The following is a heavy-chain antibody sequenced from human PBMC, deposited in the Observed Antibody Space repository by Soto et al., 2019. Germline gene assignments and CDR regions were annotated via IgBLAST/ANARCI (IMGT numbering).Heavy chain of an antibody. CDR2: ISSSSSTI. CDR1: GFTFSSYS. V-gene: IGHV3-48*01. D-gene: IGHD3-10*01. CDR3: ARANYYGSPGDFDY. Sequence: EVQLVECGGGLVQPGGSLRLSCAASGFTFSSYSMNWVRQAPGKGLEWVSYISSSSSTIYYADSVKGRFTISRDNAKNSLYLQMNSLRAEDTAVYYSARANYYGSPGDFDYWGQGTLVTVSS. J-gene: IGHJ4*02.